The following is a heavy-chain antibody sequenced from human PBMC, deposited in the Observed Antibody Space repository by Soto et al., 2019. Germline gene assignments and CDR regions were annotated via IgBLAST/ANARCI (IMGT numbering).Heavy chain of an antibody. CDR2: IWYDGSNK. CDR3: ARDYIAARNYYGMDV. J-gene: IGHJ6*02. D-gene: IGHD6-6*01. V-gene: IGHV3-33*01. Sequence: GGPLRLSCAASGFTFSSYGMHWVRQAPGKGLEWVAVIWYDGSNKYYADSVKGRFTISRDNSKNTLYLQMNSLRAEDTAVYYCARDYIAARNYYGMDVWGQGTTVTV. CDR1: GFTFSSYG.